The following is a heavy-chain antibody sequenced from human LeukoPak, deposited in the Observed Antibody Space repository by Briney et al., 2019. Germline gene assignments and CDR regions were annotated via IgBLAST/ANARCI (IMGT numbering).Heavy chain of an antibody. J-gene: IGHJ4*02. CDR1: GFAFSTYW. Sequence: GGSLRLSCAASGFAFSTYWMKWVRQAPGQGLEWVASIKEDGSDKYYVDSVKGRFSISRDNAKTSLYLQMNSLRTEDTAVYYCAKGGHFNFDYWGQGTLVTVSS. D-gene: IGHD5-12*01. CDR2: IKEDGSDK. CDR3: AKGGHFNFDY. V-gene: IGHV3-7*01.